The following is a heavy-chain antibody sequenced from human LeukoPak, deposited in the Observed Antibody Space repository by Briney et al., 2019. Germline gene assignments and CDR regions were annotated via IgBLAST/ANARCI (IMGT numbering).Heavy chain of an antibody. CDR3: ARGVDYYYYMDV. Sequence: PSETLSLTCTVSGGSISGYYWSWIRQPAGKGLEWIGRIYTTESTNYNPSLKSRVTISVDKSKNQFSLKLSSVTAADTAVYCCARGVDYYYYMDVWGKGTTVTVSS. CDR2: IYTTEST. V-gene: IGHV4-4*07. CDR1: GGSISGYY. J-gene: IGHJ6*03.